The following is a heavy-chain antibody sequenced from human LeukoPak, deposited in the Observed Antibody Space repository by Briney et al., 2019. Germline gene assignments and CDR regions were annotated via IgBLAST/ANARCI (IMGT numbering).Heavy chain of an antibody. CDR2: IRYDGSNK. J-gene: IGHJ4*02. Sequence: AGGSLRLSCAASGFTFSSYGMHWVRQAPGKGLEWVAFIRYDGSNKYYADSVKGRFTISRDNSKNTLYLQMNSLRAEDTAVYYCARVGLVGSPYYFDYWGQGTLVTVSS. CDR1: GFTFSSYG. V-gene: IGHV3-30*02. D-gene: IGHD6-6*01. CDR3: ARVGLVGSPYYFDY.